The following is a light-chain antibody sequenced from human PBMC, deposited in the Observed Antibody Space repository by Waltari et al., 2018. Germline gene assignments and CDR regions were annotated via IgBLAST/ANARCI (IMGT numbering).Light chain of an antibody. CDR3: QSADSSGTNVV. Sequence: SYELTQPPSVSVSPGKTARHTCSGDALPKQHAYWYQQKPGQAPVLVIYKDSERPSGIPERFSGSSSGTTVTLTISGVKAEDEADYYCQSADSSGTNVVFGGGTKLTVL. J-gene: IGLJ2*01. CDR1: ALPKQH. V-gene: IGLV3-25*03. CDR2: KDS.